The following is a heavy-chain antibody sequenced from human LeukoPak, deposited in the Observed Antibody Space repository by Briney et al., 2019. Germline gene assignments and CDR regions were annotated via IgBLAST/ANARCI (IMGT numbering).Heavy chain of an antibody. J-gene: IGHJ4*02. CDR2: ISNNGGYT. D-gene: IGHD6-6*01. Sequence: GGSLRLSCAASGFTFSSSAMSWVRQAPGKGLEWVSAISNNGGYTYYADSVQGRFTISRDNSKSTLCLQMNSLRAEDTAVYYCAKIVQGDFDYWGQGTLVTVSS. V-gene: IGHV3-23*01. CDR3: AKIVQGDFDY. CDR1: GFTFSSSA.